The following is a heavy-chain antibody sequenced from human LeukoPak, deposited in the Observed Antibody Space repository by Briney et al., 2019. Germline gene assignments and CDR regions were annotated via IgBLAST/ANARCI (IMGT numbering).Heavy chain of an antibody. J-gene: IGHJ4*02. V-gene: IGHV3-23*01. CDR3: AKGPRVNSGYHPDY. CDR2: ITGSDDAT. D-gene: IGHD3-22*01. Sequence: GGSLRLSCAASGFTFSSYAMTWVRQAPGKGLEWVSTITGSDDATYYAGSVKGRFTISRDYSRNTVYLQLNSLRAEDSATYYCAKGPRVNSGYHPDYWGQGTLVTVSS. CDR1: GFTFSSYA.